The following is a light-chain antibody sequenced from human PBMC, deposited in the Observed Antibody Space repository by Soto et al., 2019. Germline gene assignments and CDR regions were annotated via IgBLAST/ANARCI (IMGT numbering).Light chain of an antibody. CDR3: QHYDNLPPLT. CDR1: QDINNF. J-gene: IGKJ4*01. V-gene: IGKV1-33*01. Sequence: DIQMTQSPSSLSASVGDRVTITCQASQDINNFLNWYQQKPGSAPKLLIYDASNLETGVPSRFSGSGSGTDFIFSISSLQPEDIATYYCQHYDNLPPLTFGGGTKLDIK. CDR2: DAS.